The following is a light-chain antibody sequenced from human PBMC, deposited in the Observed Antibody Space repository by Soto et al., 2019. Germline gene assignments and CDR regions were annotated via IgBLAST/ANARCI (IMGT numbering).Light chain of an antibody. CDR3: QQYNSCL. J-gene: IGKJ1*01. V-gene: IGKV1-5*01. CDR1: QSISSW. Sequence: DIQMTQSPSTLSASVGDRVTITCRASQSISSWLAWYQQKPGKAPKLLIYDASNLESGVPSRFSGSGSGTEFTLTISSLQPDDFATYYCQQYNSCLFAQGTKVEIK. CDR2: DAS.